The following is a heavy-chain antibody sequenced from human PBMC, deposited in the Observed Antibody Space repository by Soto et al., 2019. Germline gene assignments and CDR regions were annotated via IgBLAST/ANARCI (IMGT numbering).Heavy chain of an antibody. V-gene: IGHV3-23*01. CDR1: GFTFSSYA. D-gene: IGHD3-3*01. CDR3: AKVFVFTIREGFDY. CDR2: ITGSGDST. J-gene: IGHJ4*02. Sequence: EVQLLESGGGLVQPGGSLRLSCAASGFTFSSYAMSWVRQAPGKGLEWVSAITGSGDSTYYADSVKGLFTVSRDNSKNTLYLQMNSLRAEDTAVYYCAKVFVFTIREGFDYWGLGTLVTVSS.